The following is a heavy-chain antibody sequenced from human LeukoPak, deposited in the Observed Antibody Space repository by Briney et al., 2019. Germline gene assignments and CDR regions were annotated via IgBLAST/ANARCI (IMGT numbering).Heavy chain of an antibody. D-gene: IGHD5-18*01. V-gene: IGHV4-61*01. CDR1: GGSVSSGSYY. J-gene: IGHJ4*02. Sequence: SETLSPTCTVSGGSVSSGSYYWSWIRQPPGKGLEWIGYIYYSGSTNYNPSLKSRVTISVDTSKNQFSLKLSSVTAADTAVYYCARTGGYSYGLLDYWGQGTLVTVSS. CDR3: ARTGGYSYGLLDY. CDR2: IYYSGST.